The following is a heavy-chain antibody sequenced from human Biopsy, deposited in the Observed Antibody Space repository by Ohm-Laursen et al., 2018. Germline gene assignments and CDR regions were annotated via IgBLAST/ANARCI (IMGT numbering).Heavy chain of an antibody. CDR2: ISFDGSDQ. D-gene: IGHD6-13*01. V-gene: IGHV3-30*18. CDR1: RFTFSTYG. CDR3: VKDRGAAGTDYYYGMDV. Sequence: SLRLSCTATRFTFSTYGMHWVRQAPGKGLEWVAVISFDGSDQRYADSVKGRFTISRDNSKNTLYLQMNSLRAEDTAVFYCVKDRGAAGTDYYYGMDVWGQGTTVTVSS. J-gene: IGHJ6*01.